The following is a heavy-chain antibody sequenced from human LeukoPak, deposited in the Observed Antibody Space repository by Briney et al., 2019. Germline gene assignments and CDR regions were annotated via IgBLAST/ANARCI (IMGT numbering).Heavy chain of an antibody. Sequence: PGGSLRLSCAASGFTFSDYYMSWIRQAPGKGLEWVSYISSSGSTIYYADSVKGRSTISRDNAKNSLYLQMNSLRAEDTAVYYCARTLLEWSIGGVWFDPWGQGTLVTVSS. CDR3: ARTLLEWSIGGVWFDP. CDR1: GFTFSDYY. J-gene: IGHJ5*02. CDR2: ISSSGSTI. V-gene: IGHV3-11*04. D-gene: IGHD3-3*01.